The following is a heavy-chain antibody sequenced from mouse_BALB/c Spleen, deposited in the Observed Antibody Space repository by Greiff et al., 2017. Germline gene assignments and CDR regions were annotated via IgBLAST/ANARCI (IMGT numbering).Heavy chain of an antibody. CDR2: IDPYNGGT. CDR3: ARGNYYGSSFPYAMDY. D-gene: IGHD1-1*01. Sequence: EVKLQESGPELVKPGASVKVSCKASGYSFTDYNMYWVKQSHGKSLEWIGYIDPYNGGTSYNQKFKGKATLTVDKSSSTAFMHLNSLTSEDSAVYYCARGNYYGSSFPYAMDYWGQGTSVTVSS. CDR1: GYSFTDYN. V-gene: IGHV1S135*01. J-gene: IGHJ4*01.